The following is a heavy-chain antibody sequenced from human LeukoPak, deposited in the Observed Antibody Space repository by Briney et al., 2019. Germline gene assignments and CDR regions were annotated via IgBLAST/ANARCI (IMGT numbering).Heavy chain of an antibody. J-gene: IGHJ5*02. D-gene: IGHD5-18*01. Sequence: PSETLSLTCIVSGGSVSSGGYSWSWIRQPPGKGLEWIGYIYHSGSTYYNPSLKSRVTISVDRSKNQFSLKLDSVTAADTAVYYCARTTWIQLWFRFDPWGQGTLVTVSS. CDR2: IYHSGST. CDR3: ARTTWIQLWFRFDP. CDR1: GGSVSSGGYS. V-gene: IGHV4-30-2*01.